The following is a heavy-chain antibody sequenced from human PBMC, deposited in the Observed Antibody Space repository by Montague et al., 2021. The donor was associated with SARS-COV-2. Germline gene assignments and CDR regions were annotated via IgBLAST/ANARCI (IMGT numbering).Heavy chain of an antibody. J-gene: IGHJ3*01. D-gene: IGHD3-22*01. CDR3: ARDAPQYSYETRGYFGGFYGV. V-gene: IGHV4-59*01. Sequence: SETLSLTCTVSGGSISIFYWSWIRQSPGKGLEWIGSVYWSGCPSYNPSLKSRLTISVDTSKNQVSLNLNSVTTADTALYYCARDAPQYSYETRGYFGGFYGVWGRGTFVTVSS. CDR2: VYWSGCP. CDR1: GGSISIFY.